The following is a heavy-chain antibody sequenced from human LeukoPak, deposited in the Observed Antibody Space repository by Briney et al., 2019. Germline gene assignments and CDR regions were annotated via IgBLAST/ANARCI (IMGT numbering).Heavy chain of an antibody. V-gene: IGHV3-23*01. CDR2: ISGSGGST. Sequence: PGGSLRLSCSASGFTSSSYAMSWVRQAPGKGLEWVSAISGSGGSTYYADSVQGRFTISRDNAKNSLYLQMNSLRAEDTALYYCVRMNYVSSGWGAPFDHWGQGTLVTVSS. J-gene: IGHJ4*02. CDR3: VRMNYVSSGWGAPFDH. D-gene: IGHD1-7*01. CDR1: GFTSSSYA.